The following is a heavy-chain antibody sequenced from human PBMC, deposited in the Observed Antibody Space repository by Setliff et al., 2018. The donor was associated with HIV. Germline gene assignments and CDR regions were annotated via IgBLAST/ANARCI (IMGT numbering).Heavy chain of an antibody. CDR3: ARTSAGGQENDY. J-gene: IGHJ4*02. CDR2: TKPDGSET. Sequence: GGSLRLSCVGSGFTFRNYWMRWVRQAPGKGLERVADTKPDGSETYYEDSVRGRFTISRDNAKNSLYLQLNSLRADDTALYYCARTSAGGQENDYWGQGTLVTVSS. V-gene: IGHV3-7*03. D-gene: IGHD3-10*01. CDR1: GFTFRNYW.